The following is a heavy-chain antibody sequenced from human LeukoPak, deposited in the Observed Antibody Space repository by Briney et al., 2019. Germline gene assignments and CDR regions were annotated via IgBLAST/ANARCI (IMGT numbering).Heavy chain of an antibody. CDR3: AREYDILTGSLGY. V-gene: IGHV4-61*02. CDR2: IYISGST. Sequence: SETLSLTCTVSGGSISSGSYYWSWIRQPAGKGLEWIGRIYISGSTNYNPSLKSRVTISLDTSKNHFSLKLSSVTAADTAVYFCAREYDILTGSLGYWGQGTLVTVSS. J-gene: IGHJ4*02. D-gene: IGHD3-9*01. CDR1: GGSISSGSYY.